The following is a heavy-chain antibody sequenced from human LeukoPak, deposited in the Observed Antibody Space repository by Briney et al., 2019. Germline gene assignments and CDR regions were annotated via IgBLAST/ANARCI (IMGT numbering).Heavy chain of an antibody. D-gene: IGHD2-15*01. J-gene: IGHJ4*02. CDR2: IYYSGST. V-gene: IGHV4-59*11. CDR3: ASFIRSGPGVL. Sequence: PSETLSLTCTVSGGSISSHYWSWIRQPPGKGLEWIGYIYYSGSTNYNPSLKSRVTISVDTSKNQFSLKLSSVTAADTAVYYCASFIRSGPGVLWGQGTLVTVSS. CDR1: GGSISSHY.